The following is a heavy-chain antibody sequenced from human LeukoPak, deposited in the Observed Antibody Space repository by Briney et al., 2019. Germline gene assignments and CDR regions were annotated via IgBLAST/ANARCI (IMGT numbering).Heavy chain of an antibody. CDR1: GGSISGYF. D-gene: IGHD3-10*01. Sequence: SETLSLTCTISGGSISGYFVTWIRQAAGKGLEWIGYIHTIETKYNPSLQSRVTMSIDTSNNQFSLNLRSVTAADTAVYYCARGLRDEERYYKYYYMDVWGKGPTVTVSS. V-gene: IGHV4-4*08. CDR3: ARGLRDEERYYKYYYMDV. CDR2: IHTIET. J-gene: IGHJ6*03.